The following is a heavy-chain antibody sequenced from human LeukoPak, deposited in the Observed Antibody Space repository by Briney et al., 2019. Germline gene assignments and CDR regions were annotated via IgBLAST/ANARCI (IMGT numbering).Heavy chain of an antibody. CDR1: GFTFSTYC. CDR2: ICPDGTDT. J-gene: IGHJ4*02. CDR3: VRDFRSADY. Sequence: GGSLRLSCAASGFTFSTYCMHWVRQAPGKGPMWVSRICPDGTDTNYADSVKARFIISRDNARNTVYLQMNSLRVEDTAVYYCVRDFRSADYWGQGTLVTVSS. V-gene: IGHV3-74*01.